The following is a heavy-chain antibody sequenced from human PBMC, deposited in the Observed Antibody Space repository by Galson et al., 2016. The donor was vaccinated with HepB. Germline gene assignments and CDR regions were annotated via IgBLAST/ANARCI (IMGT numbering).Heavy chain of an antibody. V-gene: IGHV4-31*03. CDR2: IYHSGTS. CDR3: ARAPGSFDI. J-gene: IGHJ3*02. D-gene: IGHD1-14*01. Sequence: PLSLTCPVSGDSPTRGSFYWTWIRQLPGKGLEWIGHIYHSGTSHYNPSLKSRVTMAVDTSKNQCSLNLTSVTAADTAGYSCARAPGSFDIWGRGTMVTVSS. CDR1: GDSPTRGSFY.